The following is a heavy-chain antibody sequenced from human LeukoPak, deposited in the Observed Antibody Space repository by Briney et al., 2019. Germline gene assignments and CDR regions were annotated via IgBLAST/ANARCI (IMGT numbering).Heavy chain of an antibody. CDR3: ARKSGYYHGIDY. Sequence: GGSLRLSCAPSGFTSSDYYMSWIRQAPGKGLEWVSYISSSGSTIYYADSVKGRFPISRDNAKHSLYLQMHGLRAEDKAVYYCARKSGYYHGIDYWGQGTLVTVSS. D-gene: IGHD3-22*01. V-gene: IGHV3-11*01. CDR1: GFTSSDYY. J-gene: IGHJ4*02. CDR2: ISSSGSTI.